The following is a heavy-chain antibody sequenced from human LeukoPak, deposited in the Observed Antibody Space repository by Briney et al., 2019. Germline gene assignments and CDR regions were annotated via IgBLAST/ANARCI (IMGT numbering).Heavy chain of an antibody. CDR2: TYYRSTWYN. D-gene: IGHD2-2*01. J-gene: IGHJ5*02. CDR1: GDSVSSNSVT. V-gene: IGHV6-1*01. CDR3: ARRLTQYDCFDP. Sequence: SQTLSLTCAISGDSVSSNSVTWSWIRQSPSRGLEWLGRTYYRSTWYNDYAVSVRGRITVNPDTSKNQFSLHLNSVTPEDTAVYYCARRLTQYDCFDPWGQGILVTVSS.